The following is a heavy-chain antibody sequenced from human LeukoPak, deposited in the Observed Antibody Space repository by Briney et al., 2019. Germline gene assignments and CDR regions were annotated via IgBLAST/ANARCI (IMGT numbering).Heavy chain of an antibody. D-gene: IGHD3-10*01. V-gene: IGHV4-59*01. Sequence: PSETLSLTCPVSGGSISSYYWSWIRQPPGKGLEWIGYIYYSGSTNYNPSLKSRVTISVDTSKNQFSLKLSSVTAADTAVYYCARVTSGGFDYWGQGTLVTVSS. J-gene: IGHJ4*02. CDR2: IYYSGST. CDR1: GGSISSYY. CDR3: ARVTSGGFDY.